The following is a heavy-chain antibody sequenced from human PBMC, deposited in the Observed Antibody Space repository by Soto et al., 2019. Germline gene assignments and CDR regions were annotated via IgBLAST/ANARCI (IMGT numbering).Heavy chain of an antibody. CDR3: AQGPSGSYYVPPPPFDY. Sequence: QVQLVESGGGVVQPGRSLRLSCAASGFTFSSYGMHWVRQAPGKGLEWVAIIAYDGSNKYYADSVKGRFTISRDTSKNTLYLQMNSLRAEDTAVYYCAQGPSGSYYVPPPPFDYWGQGTLVTVSS. CDR2: IAYDGSNK. D-gene: IGHD1-26*01. V-gene: IGHV3-30*18. J-gene: IGHJ4*02. CDR1: GFTFSSYG.